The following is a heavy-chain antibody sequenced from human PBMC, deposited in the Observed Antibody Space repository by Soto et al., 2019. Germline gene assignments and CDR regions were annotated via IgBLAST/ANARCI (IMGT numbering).Heavy chain of an antibody. V-gene: IGHV3-33*01. CDR2: IWYDGSNK. D-gene: IGHD7-27*01. Sequence: GGSLRLSCAASGFTFSSYGMHWVRQAPGKGLEWVAVIWYDGSNKYYADSVKGRFTISRDNSKNTLYLQMNSLRAEETAVYYCATRPLTAGRGNDAFDIWGQGTMVTVSS. CDR3: ATRPLTAGRGNDAFDI. CDR1: GFTFSSYG. J-gene: IGHJ3*02.